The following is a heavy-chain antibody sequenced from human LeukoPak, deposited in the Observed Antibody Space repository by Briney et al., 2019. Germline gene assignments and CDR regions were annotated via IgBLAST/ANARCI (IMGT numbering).Heavy chain of an antibody. CDR2: IIPIFGTA. CDR3: ARDRQWFGELSPSGFDP. Sequence: GASVKVSCKASGGTFSSYAISWVRQAPGQGLEWMGGIIPIFGTANYAQKFQGRVTITADESTSTAYMELSSLRSEDTAVYYCARDRQWFGELSPSGFDPWGQGTLVTVSS. V-gene: IGHV1-69*13. J-gene: IGHJ5*02. CDR1: GGTFSSYA. D-gene: IGHD3-10*01.